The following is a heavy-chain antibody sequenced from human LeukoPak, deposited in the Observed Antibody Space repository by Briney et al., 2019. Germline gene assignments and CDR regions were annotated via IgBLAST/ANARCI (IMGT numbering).Heavy chain of an antibody. CDR2: INPNSGVT. D-gene: IGHD4-23*01. CDR1: GYIFTDYY. Sequence: ASVKVSCKASGYIFTDYYIRWVRQAPGQGLEWMGWINPNSGVTTYTQKFQGRVTLTRDTSISTAYMEMSRLSSDDTAVYYCVRDLGGSTVLTRLGGYFDYWGQGTLFTVSS. J-gene: IGHJ4*02. CDR3: VRDLGGSTVLTRLGGYFDY. V-gene: IGHV1-2*02.